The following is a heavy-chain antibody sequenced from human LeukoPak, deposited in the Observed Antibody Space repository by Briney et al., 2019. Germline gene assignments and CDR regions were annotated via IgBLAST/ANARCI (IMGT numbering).Heavy chain of an antibody. V-gene: IGHV4-34*01. Sequence: SETLSLTCAVYGGSFSGYYWSWIRQPPGKGLEWIGEINHSGSTNYNPSLKSRVTISVDTSKNQFSLKLSSVTAADTAVYYCARSATMIVVVNAFDIWGQGTMVTVSS. CDR2: INHSGST. CDR1: GGSFSGYY. D-gene: IGHD3-22*01. J-gene: IGHJ3*02. CDR3: ARSATMIVVVNAFDI.